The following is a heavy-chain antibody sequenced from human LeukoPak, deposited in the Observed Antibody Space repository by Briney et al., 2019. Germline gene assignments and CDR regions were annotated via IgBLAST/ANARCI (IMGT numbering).Heavy chain of an antibody. CDR3: ARPSQASSSNTNYYYYGMDV. Sequence: APVKVSCKASGYTFTSYDINWVRQATGQGLEWMGWMNPNSGNTGYAQKFQGRVTMTRNTSISTAYMELSSLRSEDTAVYYCARPSQASSSNTNYYYYGMDVWGQGTTVTVSS. CDR2: MNPNSGNT. J-gene: IGHJ6*02. V-gene: IGHV1-8*01. CDR1: GYTFTSYD. D-gene: IGHD6-6*01.